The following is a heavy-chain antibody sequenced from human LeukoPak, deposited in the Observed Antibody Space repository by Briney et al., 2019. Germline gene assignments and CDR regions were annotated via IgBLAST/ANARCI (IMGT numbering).Heavy chain of an antibody. CDR3: ARDRGSSWYAEYYFDY. V-gene: IGHV3-74*01. Sequence: GGSLRLSCAASGFTFSSYWMHWVRQAPGKGLVWVSRINSDGSSTSYADSVKGRFTISRDSAKNTLYLQMNSLRAEDTAVYYCARDRGSSWYAEYYFDYWGQGTLVTVSS. D-gene: IGHD6-13*01. J-gene: IGHJ4*02. CDR1: GFTFSSYW. CDR2: INSDGSST.